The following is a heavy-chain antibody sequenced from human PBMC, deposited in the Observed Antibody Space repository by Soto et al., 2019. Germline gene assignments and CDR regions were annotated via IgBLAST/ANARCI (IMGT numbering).Heavy chain of an antibody. CDR2: INPNSGGT. Sequence: GASVKVSCKASGYTFTGYYMHWVRQAPGQGLEWMGWINPNSGGTNYAQKFQGWVTMTRDTSISTAYMELSRLRSDDTAVYYCARSNTNYYSYMDVWGKGTTVTVSS. J-gene: IGHJ6*03. CDR3: ARSNTNYYSYMDV. V-gene: IGHV1-2*04. CDR1: GYTFTGYY.